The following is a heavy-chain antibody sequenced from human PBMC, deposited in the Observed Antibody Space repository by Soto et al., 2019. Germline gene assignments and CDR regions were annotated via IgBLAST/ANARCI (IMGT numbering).Heavy chain of an antibody. CDR3: ARVSDFCSSTSCYRYYGMDV. V-gene: IGHV1-69*13. D-gene: IGHD2-2*01. CDR1: GGTFSSYA. CDR2: IIPIFGTA. Sequence: SVKVSCKASGGTFSSYAISWVRQAPGQGLEWMGGIIPIFGTANYAQKFQGRVTITADESTSTAYMELSSLRSEDTAVYYCARVSDFCSSTSCYRYYGMDVWGQGTTVTV. J-gene: IGHJ6*02.